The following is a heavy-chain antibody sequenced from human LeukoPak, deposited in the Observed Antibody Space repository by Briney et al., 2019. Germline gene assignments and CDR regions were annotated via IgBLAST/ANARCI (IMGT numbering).Heavy chain of an antibody. V-gene: IGHV4-30-4*01. J-gene: IGHJ6*02. Sequence: SQTLSLTCTVSGGSISSGDYYWSWIRQPPGKGLEWIGYIYYSGSTYYNPSLKSRVTISVDTSKNQFSLKLSPVTAADTAVYYCARQPGKYGSGSYPYYYYGMDVWGQGTTVTVSS. CDR1: GGSISSGDYY. D-gene: IGHD3-10*01. CDR2: IYYSGST. CDR3: ARQPGKYGSGSYPYYYYGMDV.